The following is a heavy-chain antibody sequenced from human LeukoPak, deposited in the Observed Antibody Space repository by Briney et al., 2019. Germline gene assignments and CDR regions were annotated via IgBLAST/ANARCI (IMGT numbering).Heavy chain of an antibody. J-gene: IGHJ2*01. CDR1: GYTSTGYY. D-gene: IGHD1-26*01. CDR3: ARGLVGAPAVYFDL. CDR2: INPNSGGT. Sequence: ASVKVSCKASGYTSTGYYMHWVRQAPGQGLEWMGWINPNSGGTNYAQKFQGWVTMTRDTSISTAYMELSRLRSDDTAVYYCARGLVGAPAVYFDLWGRGTLVTVSS. V-gene: IGHV1-2*04.